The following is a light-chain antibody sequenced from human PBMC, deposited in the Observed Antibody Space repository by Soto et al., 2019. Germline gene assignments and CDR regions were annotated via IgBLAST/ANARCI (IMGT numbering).Light chain of an antibody. J-gene: IGKJ5*01. CDR2: GGY. Sequence: EIVLTQSPGTLSLSPGERATLSCRASQSVSSSNLAWYQQKRGQSPRVIIYGGYTRAAGIPDRFSGSGSGPDFTLTISRLEPEDFAVYFCQHYGDSPWTFGQGTRLEIK. CDR3: QHYGDSPWT. V-gene: IGKV3-20*01. CDR1: QSVSSSN.